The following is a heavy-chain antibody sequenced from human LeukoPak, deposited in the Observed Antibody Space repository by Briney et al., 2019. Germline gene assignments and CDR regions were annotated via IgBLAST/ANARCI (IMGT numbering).Heavy chain of an antibody. CDR1: GFTFSGYG. J-gene: IGHJ4*02. V-gene: IGHV3-33*06. CDR2: IWYDGNNK. Sequence: GGSLRLSCAASGFTFSGYGMHWVRQAPDKGLEWVAVIWYDGNNKYYADSANGRFTISRDNSKNTLYLQMNSLRAEDTAVYYCAKDWGYTTMVSYYFDYWGQGALVTVSS. CDR3: AKDWGYTTMVSYYFDY. D-gene: IGHD5-18*01.